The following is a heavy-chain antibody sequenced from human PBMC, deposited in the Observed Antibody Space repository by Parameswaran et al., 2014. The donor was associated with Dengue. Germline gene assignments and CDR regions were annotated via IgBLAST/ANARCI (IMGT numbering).Heavy chain of an antibody. V-gene: IGHV1-24*01. Sequence: WVRQAPGQGLEWMGGFDPEDGETIYAQKFQGRVTMTEDTSTDTAYMELSSLRSEDTAVYYCATDIIRGHYLPFFDYWGQGTLGTVSS. CDR3: ATDIIRGHYLPFFDY. D-gene: IGHD3-10*02. J-gene: IGHJ4*02. CDR2: FDPEDGET.